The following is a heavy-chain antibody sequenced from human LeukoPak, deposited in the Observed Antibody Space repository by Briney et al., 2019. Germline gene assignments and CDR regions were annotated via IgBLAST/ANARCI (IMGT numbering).Heavy chain of an antibody. CDR3: AKGDYYDSSGYPTGFDY. CDR2: IRDSGGSI. CDR1: GFTFSSYA. Sequence: GGSLRLSCAASGFTFSSYAMSWVRQAPGKGLEWVSAIRDSGGSIYYADSVKGRFTISRDNSKNTLYLQMNSLRAEDTAVYYCAKGDYYDSSGYPTGFDYWGEGTLVTVSS. J-gene: IGHJ4*02. V-gene: IGHV3-23*01. D-gene: IGHD3-22*01.